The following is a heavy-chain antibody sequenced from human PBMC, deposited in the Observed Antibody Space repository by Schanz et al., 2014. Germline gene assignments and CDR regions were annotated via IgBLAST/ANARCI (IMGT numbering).Heavy chain of an antibody. Sequence: QVHLLESGGGLVEPGGSLRLSCAASGFSFSDYYMSWIRQAPGKGLEWVSSISSRSSHIYYADSVKGRFTVSRDNAKNSVYQQMNGLRVEDTAVYYCVRERTNYGGNSYFFDHWGQGTIVSVSS. CDR3: VRERTNYGGNSYFFDH. CDR2: ISSRSSHI. J-gene: IGHJ3*01. V-gene: IGHV3-11*06. CDR1: GFSFSDYY. D-gene: IGHD2-21*02.